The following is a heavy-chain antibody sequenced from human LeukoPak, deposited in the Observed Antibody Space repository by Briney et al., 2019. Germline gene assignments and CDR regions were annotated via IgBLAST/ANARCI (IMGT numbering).Heavy chain of an antibody. CDR2: IYYSGST. Sequence: SETLSLTCTVSGGSISSGSYYWGWIRQPPGKGLEWIGSIYYSGSTYYNPSLKSRVTISVHTSKNQFSLKLSSVTAADTAVYYCAREKNDIVLTSYYFDYWGQGTLVTVSS. CDR1: GGSISSGSYY. J-gene: IGHJ4*02. CDR3: AREKNDIVLTSYYFDY. D-gene: IGHD5-12*01. V-gene: IGHV4-39*07.